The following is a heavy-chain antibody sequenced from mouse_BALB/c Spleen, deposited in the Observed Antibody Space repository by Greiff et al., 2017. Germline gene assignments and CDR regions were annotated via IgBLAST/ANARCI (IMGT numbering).Heavy chain of an antibody. J-gene: IGHJ1*01. CDR3: ARYGNYWDFDV. CDR1: GYTFTDYA. D-gene: IGHD2-1*01. Sequence: QVQLQQSGAELVRPGVSVKISCKGSGYTFTDYAMHWVKQSHAKSLEWIGVISTYYGDASYNQKFKGKATMTVDKSSSTAYMELARLTSEDSAIYYCARYGNYWDFDVWGAGTTVTVSS. V-gene: IGHV1S137*01. CDR2: ISTYYGDA.